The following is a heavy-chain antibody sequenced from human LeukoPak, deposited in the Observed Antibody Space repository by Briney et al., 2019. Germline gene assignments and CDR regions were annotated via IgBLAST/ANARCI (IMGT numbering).Heavy chain of an antibody. J-gene: IGHJ4*02. Sequence: GGSLRLSCAASGFTFSSYSMNWVRQAPGKGLEWVSSISSSSSYIYYADSVKGRFTISRDNAKNSLYLQMNSLRAEDTAVYYCAGEENYYGSGSYWYWGQGTLVTVSS. D-gene: IGHD3-10*01. CDR1: GFTFSSYS. CDR3: AGEENYYGSGSYWY. V-gene: IGHV3-21*01. CDR2: ISSSSSYI.